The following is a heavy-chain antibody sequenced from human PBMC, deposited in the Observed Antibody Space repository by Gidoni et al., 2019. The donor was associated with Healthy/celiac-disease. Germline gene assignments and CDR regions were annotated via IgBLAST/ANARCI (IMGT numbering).Heavy chain of an antibody. Sequence: EVQLVESGGGLVQPGGSLRLSCSASGFTFSSYAMHWVRQAPGKGLEYVSAISSNGGSTYYADSVKGRFTISRDNSKNTLYLQMSSLRAEDTAVYYCVKGTTGTTRVFDYWGQGTLVTVSS. D-gene: IGHD1-7*01. V-gene: IGHV3-64D*06. CDR1: GFTFSSYA. CDR2: ISSNGGST. J-gene: IGHJ4*02. CDR3: VKGTTGTTRVFDY.